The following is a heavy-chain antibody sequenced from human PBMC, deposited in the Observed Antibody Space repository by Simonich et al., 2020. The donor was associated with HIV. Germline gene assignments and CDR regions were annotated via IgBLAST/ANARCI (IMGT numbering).Heavy chain of an antibody. D-gene: IGHD1-1*01. Sequence: QVQLVQSGAEVKKPGASVKVSCKASGYTFTGYYMHWVRQAPGQGLEWMGRSNPNSGGTNYAQKFQGRVTMTRDTSISTAYMELSRLRSDDTAVYYCARDYWATGTTFDYWGQGTLVTVSS. J-gene: IGHJ4*02. CDR2: SNPNSGGT. V-gene: IGHV1-2*06. CDR3: ARDYWATGTTFDY. CDR1: GYTFTGYY.